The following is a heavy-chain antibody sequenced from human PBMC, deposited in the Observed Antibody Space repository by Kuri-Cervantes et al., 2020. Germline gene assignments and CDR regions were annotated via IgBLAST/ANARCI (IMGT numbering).Heavy chain of an antibody. CDR1: GGSISSYY. J-gene: IGHJ4*02. V-gene: IGHV4-59*08. D-gene: IGHD3-10*01. Sequence: SETLSLTCTVSGGSISSYYWSWIRQPPGKGLEWVGYIYYSGSTNYNPSLKSRVTISVDTSKNQFSLKLTSVTAADTAVYYCARLWDGSGSSPDDYWGQGTLVTVSS. CDR2: IYYSGST. CDR3: ARLWDGSGSSPDDY.